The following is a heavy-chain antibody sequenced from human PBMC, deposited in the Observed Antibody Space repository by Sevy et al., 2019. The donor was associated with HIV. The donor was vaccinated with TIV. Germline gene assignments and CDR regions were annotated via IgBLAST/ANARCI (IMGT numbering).Heavy chain of an antibody. CDR3: AKGGDQLPRGYYYYYMDV. J-gene: IGHJ6*03. D-gene: IGHD2-2*01. CDR1: GFTFSSYA. CDR2: ISGSGGST. V-gene: IGHV3-23*01. Sequence: GGSLRLSCEASGFTFSSYAMSWVRQAPGKGLEWVSAISGSGGSTYYADSVKGRFTISRDNSKNTLYLQMNSLRAEDTAVYYCAKGGDQLPRGYYYYYMDVWGKGTTVTVSS.